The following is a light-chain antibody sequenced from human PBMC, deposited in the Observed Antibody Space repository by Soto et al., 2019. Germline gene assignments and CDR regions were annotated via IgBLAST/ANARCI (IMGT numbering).Light chain of an antibody. CDR2: TNN. Sequence: QPVLTQPPSASGTPGQRVTISCSGSSSNIGSNSVYWYQQLPGTAPKLLIYTNNQRPSGVPDRFSGSKSGTSASLAISGLRSEDEADYYCAAWDDSLSGYVFGTGTK. J-gene: IGLJ1*01. CDR3: AAWDDSLSGYV. CDR1: SSNIGSNS. V-gene: IGLV1-47*02.